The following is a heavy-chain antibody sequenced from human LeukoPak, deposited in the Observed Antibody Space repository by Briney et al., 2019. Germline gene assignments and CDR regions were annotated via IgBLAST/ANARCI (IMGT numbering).Heavy chain of an antibody. J-gene: IGHJ4*02. Sequence: AGGSLRLSCAASGFTFDDYAMHWVRQAPGKGLEWVSGISWNSGSIGYADSVKGRFTISRDNAKNSLYLQMNSLRAEDTAVYYCARDKYYYDSSGGGYYFDYWGQGTLVTVSS. D-gene: IGHD3-22*01. CDR1: GFTFDDYA. CDR2: ISWNSGSI. CDR3: ARDKYYYDSSGGGYYFDY. V-gene: IGHV3-9*01.